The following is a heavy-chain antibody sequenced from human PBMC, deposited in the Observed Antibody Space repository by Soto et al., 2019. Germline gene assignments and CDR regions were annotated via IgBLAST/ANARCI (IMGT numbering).Heavy chain of an antibody. D-gene: IGHD2-2*01. J-gene: IGHJ6*02. CDR1: GYTFTSYG. V-gene: IGHV1-18*01. Sequence: QVQLVQSGAEVKKPGASVKVSCKASGYTFTSYGISWVRQAPGQGLEWMGWISGYNGNTNYAQKVQGRVTMTTDISTSTAYMELRSLRSDDTAVYYWARDGYCISTTCYVGGGFGMDVWGQGTTVTVSS. CDR2: ISGYNGNT. CDR3: ARDGYCISTTCYVGGGFGMDV.